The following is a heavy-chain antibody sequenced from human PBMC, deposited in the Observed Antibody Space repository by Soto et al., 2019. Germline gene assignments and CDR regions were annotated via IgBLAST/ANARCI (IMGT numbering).Heavy chain of an antibody. CDR1: GFSLRSLGMA. CDR3: ARRYDSSFDF. CDR2: IYWDDEE. J-gene: IGHJ4*02. V-gene: IGHV2-5*02. Sequence: QITLKESGPTLLKPTQTLTLTCTFSGFSLRSLGMAVGWIRQPPGRALEWVALIYWDDEERYSPSLQRRLTITKDTSKNHVVLTMTIRDPVDTATYYCARRYDSSFDFWGQGIPVTVSS. D-gene: IGHD6-6*01.